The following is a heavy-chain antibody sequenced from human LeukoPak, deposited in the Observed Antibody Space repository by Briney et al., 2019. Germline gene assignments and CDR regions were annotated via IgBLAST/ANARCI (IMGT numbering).Heavy chain of an antibody. CDR2: INHSGSI. J-gene: IGHJ4*02. Sequence: SETLSLTCAVYGGSFSGYYWSWIRQPPGKGLEWMGEINHSGSINYNPSLKSRVTISVDTSKNQFSLKLSSVTAADTAVYYYARSELYGDYLPLGYWGQGTQVTVSS. V-gene: IGHV4-34*01. D-gene: IGHD4-17*01. CDR1: GGSFSGYY. CDR3: ARSELYGDYLPLGY.